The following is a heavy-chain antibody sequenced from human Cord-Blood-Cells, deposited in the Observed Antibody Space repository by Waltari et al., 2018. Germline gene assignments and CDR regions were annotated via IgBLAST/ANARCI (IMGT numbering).Heavy chain of an antibody. CDR3: AKNWGFDY. CDR1: GFTFSSYW. J-gene: IGHJ4*02. V-gene: IGHV3-7*01. D-gene: IGHD7-27*01. Sequence: EVQLVESGGGLVQPGGALSLSCAASGFTFSSYWMGWVRQAPGKGLEWVANIKQDGSEKYYVDSVKGRFTISRDNAKNSLYPQMNSLRAEDTAVYYCAKNWGFDYWGQGTLVTVSS. CDR2: IKQDGSEK.